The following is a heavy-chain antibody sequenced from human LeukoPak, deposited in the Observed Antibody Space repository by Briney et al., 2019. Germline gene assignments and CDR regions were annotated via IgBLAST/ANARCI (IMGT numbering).Heavy chain of an antibody. CDR1: GFTFSSYW. D-gene: IGHD2-15*01. CDR3: ARGRYCSGGSCYLDH. V-gene: IGHV3-7*03. Sequence: GGSLRLSCAASGFTFSSYWMIWVRQAPGKGLVWLANIKQDGSEKYYVDSVKGRFTISRDNAKNSLYLQMNSLRAEDTAVYYCARGRYCSGGSCYLDHWGQGTLVTVSS. J-gene: IGHJ4*02. CDR2: IKQDGSEK.